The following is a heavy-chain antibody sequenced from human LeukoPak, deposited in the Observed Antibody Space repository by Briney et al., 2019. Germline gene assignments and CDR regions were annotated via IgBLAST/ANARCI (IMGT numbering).Heavy chain of an antibody. CDR2: VSDDESNK. CDR3: AKPRLRGGYLFDY. J-gene: IGHJ4*02. CDR1: GFTFSSYG. D-gene: IGHD5-12*01. Sequence: GRSLRLSCAASGFTFSSYGMHWVRQAPGKGLEWMAVVSDDESNKYYEDSVRGRFTISRDNSKNTLYLQMSSLRDEDTAVYYCAKPRLRGGYLFDYWGQGTLVTVSS. V-gene: IGHV3-30*18.